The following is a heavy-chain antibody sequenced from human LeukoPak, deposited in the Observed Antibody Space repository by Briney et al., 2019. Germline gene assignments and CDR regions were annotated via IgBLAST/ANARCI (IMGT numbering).Heavy chain of an antibody. CDR3: ARDVEGYRYGSYVYYYYYMDV. J-gene: IGHJ6*03. V-gene: IGHV4-61*02. Sequence: PSETLSLTCTVSGGSISSGSYYWSWIRQPAGKGLEWIGRIYTSGSTNYNPSLKSRVTISIDTSKNQFSLKLSSVTAADTAMYYCARDVEGYRYGSYVYYYYYMDVWGKGTTVTVSS. D-gene: IGHD5-18*01. CDR1: GGSISSGSYY. CDR2: IYTSGST.